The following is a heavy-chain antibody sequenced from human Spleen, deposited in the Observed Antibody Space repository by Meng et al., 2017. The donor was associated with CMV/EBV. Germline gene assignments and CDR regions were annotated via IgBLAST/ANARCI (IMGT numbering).Heavy chain of an antibody. CDR1: GFTFSSYS. Sequence: GESLKISCAASGFTFSSYSMNWVRQAPGKGLEWVSSISPSSSYIYYADSVKGRFTISRDNAKNSLYLQLNSLRAGDTAVYYCARQWDYGYNSLDFWGQGTLVTVSS. CDR2: ISPSSSYI. J-gene: IGHJ4*02. CDR3: ARQWDYGYNSLDF. D-gene: IGHD1-20*01. V-gene: IGHV3-21*01.